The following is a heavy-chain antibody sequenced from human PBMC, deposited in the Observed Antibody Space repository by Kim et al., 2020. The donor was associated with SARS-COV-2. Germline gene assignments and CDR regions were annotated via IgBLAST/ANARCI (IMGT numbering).Heavy chain of an antibody. CDR3: ARDVGGGWYFDL. Sequence: AGDTYYPGSVKGRFTISRENAKNSLYLQMNSLRAGDTAVYYCARDVGGGWYFDLWGRGTLVTVSS. V-gene: IGHV3-13*01. D-gene: IGHD2-15*01. CDR2: AGDT. J-gene: IGHJ2*01.